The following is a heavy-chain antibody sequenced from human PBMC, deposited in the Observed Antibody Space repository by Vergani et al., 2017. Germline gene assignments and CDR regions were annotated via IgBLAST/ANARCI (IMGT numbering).Heavy chain of an antibody. CDR2: TWYDGNNK. J-gene: IGHJ5*02. D-gene: IGHD1-14*01. V-gene: IGHV3-33*01. CDR1: GFTFNQYG. CDR3: AIDLRLLYNRFDP. Sequence: QVQLVESGGGVVKPGRSLRLSCAASGFTFNQYGMHWVRQAPGKGLEWVAVTWYDGNNKQYADSVKGRFTISRDNSKSTMYLQMNSLRDEDTGVYYCAIDLRLLYNRFDPWGQGTLVTVSS.